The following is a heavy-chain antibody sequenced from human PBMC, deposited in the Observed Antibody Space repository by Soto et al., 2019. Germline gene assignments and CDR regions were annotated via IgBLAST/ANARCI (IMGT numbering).Heavy chain of an antibody. CDR1: GGSFSGYY. CDR2: INHSGST. CDR3: ARGLKGSGSYTSRIARGMDV. Sequence: SETLSLTCAVYGGSFSGYYWSWIRQPPGKGLEWIGEINHSGSTNYNPSLKSRVTISVDTSKNQFSLKLSSVTAADTAVYYCARGLKGSGSYTSRIARGMDVWGQGTTVTVSS. J-gene: IGHJ6*02. D-gene: IGHD3-10*01. V-gene: IGHV4-34*01.